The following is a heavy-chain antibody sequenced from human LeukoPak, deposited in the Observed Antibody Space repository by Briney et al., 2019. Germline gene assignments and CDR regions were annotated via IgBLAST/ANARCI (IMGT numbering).Heavy chain of an antibody. CDR2: INPSGGST. Sequence: ASVKVSCKASGYSFTSYFIHWVRQAPGQGLEWMGIINPSGGSTGYAQKFQGRVSMSRDTSTSTVYMELSSLRSEDTAVYYCVREGGGDRGRAFDMWGQGTMVTVSS. J-gene: IGHJ3*02. CDR3: VREGGGDRGRAFDM. CDR1: GYSFTSYF. D-gene: IGHD2-21*02. V-gene: IGHV1-46*01.